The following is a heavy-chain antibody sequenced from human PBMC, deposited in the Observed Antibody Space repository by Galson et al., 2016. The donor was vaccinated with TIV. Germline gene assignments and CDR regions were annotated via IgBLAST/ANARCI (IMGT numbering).Heavy chain of an antibody. CDR1: GGSVSSYY. J-gene: IGHJ3*02. Sequence: ETLSLTCTVSGGSVSSYYWSWVRQPPGKGLEWIGYIYYSGKTKYNPSLKSRGTMSEDTSTNQFSLSLSSVTAADTAVYYCARVASSDYYGGVDAFDNWGQGTMVTVSS. CDR3: ARVASSDYYGGVDAFDN. D-gene: IGHD4-17*01. CDR2: IYYSGKT. V-gene: IGHV4-59*02.